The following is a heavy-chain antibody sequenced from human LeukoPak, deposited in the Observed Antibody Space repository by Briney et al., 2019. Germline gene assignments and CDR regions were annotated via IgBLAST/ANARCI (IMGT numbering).Heavy chain of an antibody. J-gene: IGHJ6*02. Sequence: GASVKVSCKASGYTFTSYGISWVRQAPGQGLEWMGWISAYNGNTNYAQKLQGRVTMTTDTSTSTAYMELRSLRCDDTAVYYCARDAPHYYELPPEYYYGMDVWGQGTTVTVSS. CDR2: ISAYNGNT. CDR1: GYTFTSYG. D-gene: IGHD3-22*01. CDR3: ARDAPHYYELPPEYYYGMDV. V-gene: IGHV1-18*01.